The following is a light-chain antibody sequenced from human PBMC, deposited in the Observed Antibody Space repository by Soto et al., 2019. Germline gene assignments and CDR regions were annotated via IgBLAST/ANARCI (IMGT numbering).Light chain of an antibody. Sequence: DIQLTQSPSSLSASLGDSVSISCRASQNIDNHLHWYRQKSGKAPEVLIYAASTLRDGVSSRFSGIGYGTEFTLTINNLQPEDFATYYCQQSSSSPPITFGQGTRLDI. J-gene: IGKJ5*01. V-gene: IGKV1-39*01. CDR1: QNIDNH. CDR3: QQSSSSPPIT. CDR2: AAS.